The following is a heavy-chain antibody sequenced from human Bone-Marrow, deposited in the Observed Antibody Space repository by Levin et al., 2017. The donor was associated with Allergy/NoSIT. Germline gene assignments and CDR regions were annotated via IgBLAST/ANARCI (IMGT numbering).Heavy chain of an antibody. V-gene: IGHV4-61*01. J-gene: IGHJ4*02. CDR2: IYYSGST. CDR1: GGSVSSGTYY. D-gene: IGHD6-19*01. CDR3: ARSVIAVAIGDYFDY. Sequence: SETLSLTCTVSGGSVSSGTYYWSWIRQPPGKALEWIGYIYYSGSTNYNPSLKSPVTISVDTSKNQFSLKLSSVTAADTAVYYCARSVIAVAIGDYFDYWGQGTLVTVSS.